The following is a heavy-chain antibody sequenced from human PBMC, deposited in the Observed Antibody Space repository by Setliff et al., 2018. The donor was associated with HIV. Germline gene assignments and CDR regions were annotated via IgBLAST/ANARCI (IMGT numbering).Heavy chain of an antibody. CDR3: ARQSSGSPEYFQH. V-gene: IGHV4-34*01. D-gene: IGHD1-26*01. Sequence: SETLSLTCAVYGESLSGYYWSWIRQPPGKGLEWIGEISHSRSTNYNPSLQSRVTISVDTSKNQFSLKVSSVTAADTAVYYCARQSSGSPEYFQHWGQGTLVTVSS. J-gene: IGHJ1*01. CDR2: ISHSRST. CDR1: GESLSGYY.